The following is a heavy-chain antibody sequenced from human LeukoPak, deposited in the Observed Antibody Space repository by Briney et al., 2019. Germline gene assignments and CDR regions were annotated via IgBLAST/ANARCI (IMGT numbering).Heavy chain of an antibody. Sequence: PSETLSLTCTVSGGSISSGGYYWCWIRQHPGKGLKWIGYIYYSGTTYYNPSLKSRVTISVDTSKNQFSLKLSSVTAADTAVYYCARENVVDYYDSSGYEYWGQGTLVTVSS. CDR3: ARENVVDYYDSSGYEY. CDR1: GGSISSGGYY. J-gene: IGHJ4*02. D-gene: IGHD3-22*01. CDR2: IYYSGTT. V-gene: IGHV4-31*03.